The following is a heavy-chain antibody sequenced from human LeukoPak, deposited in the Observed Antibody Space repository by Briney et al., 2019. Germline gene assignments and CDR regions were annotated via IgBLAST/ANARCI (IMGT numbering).Heavy chain of an antibody. D-gene: IGHD3-22*01. CDR2: IRSKAFGGTT. Sequence: GGSLRLSCAAPGFTFSSYAMNWVRQAPGKGLEWIGFIRSKAFGGTTQYAASVQGRFTISRDASKSVVYLDMNSLKFEDTAVYYCCSQDYYEGAATEYWGQGTLVSVSS. CDR1: GFTFSSYA. CDR3: CSQDYYEGAATEY. V-gene: IGHV3-49*04. J-gene: IGHJ4*02.